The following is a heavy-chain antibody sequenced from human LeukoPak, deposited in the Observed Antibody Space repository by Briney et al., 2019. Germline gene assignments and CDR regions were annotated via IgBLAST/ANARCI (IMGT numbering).Heavy chain of an antibody. V-gene: IGHV4-4*07. J-gene: IGHJ4*02. CDR2: IHTSGST. Sequence: SETLLLTWPVSGDPISSYNWSLIRQPAGKALDWIGRIHTSGSTNYNPSLKSRVTMSLDTSKNQFSVKLTSVTAADTAIYYCARWRSSGWGFDYWGQGTLVTVSS. D-gene: IGHD6-19*01. CDR3: ARWRSSGWGFDY. CDR1: GDPISSYN.